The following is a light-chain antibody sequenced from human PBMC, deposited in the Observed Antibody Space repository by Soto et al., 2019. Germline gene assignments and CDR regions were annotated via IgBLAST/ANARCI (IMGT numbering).Light chain of an antibody. J-gene: IGLJ3*02. CDR2: DVS. Sequence: QSALTQPRSVSGSPGQSVTISCTGTSSDIGGSNYVSWYQHHPGKAPKLMIYDVSKRPSGVPDRFSGPKSGNTASLTISGLQAEDEADYSCCSYAGGFTWVFGGGTKLTVL. CDR1: SSDIGGSNY. CDR3: CSYAGGFTWV. V-gene: IGLV2-11*01.